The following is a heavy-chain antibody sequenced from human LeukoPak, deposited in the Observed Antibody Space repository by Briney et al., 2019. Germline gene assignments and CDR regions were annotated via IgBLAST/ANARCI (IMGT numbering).Heavy chain of an antibody. CDR2: ISGSGDST. J-gene: IGHJ3*02. CDR3: AKAPYDFWSGYPPCAFDI. D-gene: IGHD3-3*01. CDR1: GFTFSAYA. V-gene: IGHV3-23*01. Sequence: GGSLRLSCAAPGFTFSAYAMSWVRQAPGKGLEWVSVISGSGDSTYYADSVKGRFTISRDNSKNTLYLQMNSLRAEDTAVYYCAKAPYDFWSGYPPCAFDIWGQGTMVTVSS.